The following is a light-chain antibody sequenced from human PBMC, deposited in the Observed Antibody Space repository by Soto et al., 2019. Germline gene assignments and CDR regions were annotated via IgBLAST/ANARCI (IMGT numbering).Light chain of an antibody. J-gene: IGLJ1*01. CDR1: GSDIGNYNY. Sequence: QSVLTQPPSASGSPGQSVTISCTGTGSDIGNYNYVSWYQHHPGKAPKLIIYEVTERPSGVPDRFSGSKSGNMASLTVSGLQAEDEADYYCSSYGGRNNIVFGTGTKVTV. CDR3: SSYGGRNNIV. V-gene: IGLV2-8*01. CDR2: EVT.